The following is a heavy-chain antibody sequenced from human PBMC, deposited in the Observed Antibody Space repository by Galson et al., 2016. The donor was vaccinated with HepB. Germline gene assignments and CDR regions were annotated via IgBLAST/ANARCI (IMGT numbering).Heavy chain of an antibody. CDR1: GFSLRTSGMC. V-gene: IGHV2-5*08. J-gene: IGHJ4*02. CDR3: SHRRLSVYHDSYRDWDPWGAFDY. CDR2: IYWDNDK. D-gene: IGHD3-22*01. Sequence: PALVKPPQTLTLTCTFSGFSLRTSGMCVSWIRQPPGKALEWLALIYWDNDKRYGSSLKSRLTITKDTAKNQVVLTLTNMEPVDTATYYCSHRRLSVYHDSYRDWDPWGAFDYWGQGILVTVSS.